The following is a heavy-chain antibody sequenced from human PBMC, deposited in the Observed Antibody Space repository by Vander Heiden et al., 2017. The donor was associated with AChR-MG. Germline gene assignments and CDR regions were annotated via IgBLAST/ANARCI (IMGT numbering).Heavy chain of an antibody. J-gene: IGHJ6*02. D-gene: IGHD2-2*01. CDR1: GYSFTSYW. Sequence: EVQLVQSGAEVKKPGESLKISCKGSGYSFTSYWIGWVGQMPGKGLEWMGIIYPGDSDTRYSPSFQGQVTISADKSISTAYLQWSSLKASDTAMYYCARQDIVVVPAARTSYYYYGMDVWGQGTTVTVSS. CDR3: ARQDIVVVPAARTSYYYYGMDV. CDR2: IYPGDSDT. V-gene: IGHV5-51*01.